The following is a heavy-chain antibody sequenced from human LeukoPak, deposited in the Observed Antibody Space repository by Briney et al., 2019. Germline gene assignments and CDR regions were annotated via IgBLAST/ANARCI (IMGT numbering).Heavy chain of an antibody. CDR2: IIPILGIA. CDR3: ARGIRIAARLNWFDP. Sequence: GASVKVSCKASGGTFSSYAISWVRQAPGQGLEWMGRIIPILGIANYAQKFQGRVTITADKSTSTAYMELRSLRSEDTAVYYCARGIRIAARLNWFDPWGQGTLVTVSS. V-gene: IGHV1-69*04. D-gene: IGHD6-6*01. J-gene: IGHJ5*02. CDR1: GGTFSSYA.